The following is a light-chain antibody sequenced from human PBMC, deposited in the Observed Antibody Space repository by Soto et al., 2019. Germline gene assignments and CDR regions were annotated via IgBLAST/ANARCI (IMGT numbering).Light chain of an antibody. CDR3: QKYDGAPLT. V-gene: IGKV1-27*01. CDR2: AAS. CDR1: QDINIY. J-gene: IGKJ4*01. Sequence: DIQMTQSPSSLSASVGDIVTIPCRAGQDINIYLAWYQQKPGKVPKLLISAASTLQSGVLSRFSGSGSGTDFTLTISSLQPEDVATYYCQKYDGAPLTFGGGTKVEIK.